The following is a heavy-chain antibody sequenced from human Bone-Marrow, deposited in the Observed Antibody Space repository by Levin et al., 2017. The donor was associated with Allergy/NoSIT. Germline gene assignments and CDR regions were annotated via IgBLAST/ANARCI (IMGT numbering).Heavy chain of an antibody. CDR2: IHSSGFI. CDR1: GFTFSDYT. Sequence: GESLKISCEGSGFTFSDYTMNWVRQAPGKGPEWVSSIHSSGFIYHGDSLKGRFTISRDNAKNSVYLQMNSLRAEDTAVYYCAKDGYNWAPLGGQGTLVTVSS. CDR3: AKDGYNWAPL. J-gene: IGHJ4*02. D-gene: IGHD5-24*01. V-gene: IGHV3-69-1*01.